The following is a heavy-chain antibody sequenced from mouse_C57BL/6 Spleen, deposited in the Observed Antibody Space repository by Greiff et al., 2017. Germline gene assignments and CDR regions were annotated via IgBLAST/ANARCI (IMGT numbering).Heavy chain of an antibody. D-gene: IGHD2-4*01. CDR1: GYTFTSYW. Sequence: QVQLQQPGAELVKPGTSVKLSCKASGYTFTSYWMHWVKQRPGQGLEWIGVIDPSDSYTNYNQKFKGKATLTVDTSSSTAYMQLSSLTSEDSAVYWCARDDDYDWGQGTLVTVSA. CDR2: IDPSDSYT. CDR3: ARDDDYD. J-gene: IGHJ3*01. V-gene: IGHV1-59*01.